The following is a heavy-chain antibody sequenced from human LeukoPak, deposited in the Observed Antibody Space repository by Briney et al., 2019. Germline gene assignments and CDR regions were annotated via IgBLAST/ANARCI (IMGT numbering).Heavy chain of an antibody. CDR2: IHTSGST. CDR1: GGSISSYY. V-gene: IGHV4-4*07. CDR3: ARGLKSGWFRFYYFDY. D-gene: IGHD6-19*01. J-gene: IGHJ4*02. Sequence: PSETLSLTCTFSGGSISSYYWSWIRQPAGKGLEWIGRIHTSGSTNYNPSLKSRVTISVDTSKNQFSLKLSSVTAADTAVYYCARGLKSGWFRFYYFDYWGQGTLVTVSS.